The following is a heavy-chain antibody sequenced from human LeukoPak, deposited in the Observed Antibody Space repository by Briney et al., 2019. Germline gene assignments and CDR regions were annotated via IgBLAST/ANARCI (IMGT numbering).Heavy chain of an antibody. J-gene: IGHJ6*03. CDR3: ARGVRMVRGVKEPSPYYYYYMDV. Sequence: SVRVSSTASGGTFTIYAIRWVRQAPGQGVGRMGGIIPIFGTANYAQKFQGRVTITTDESTSTAYMELSSLRSEDTAVYYCARGVRMVRGVKEPSPYYYYYMDVWGKGTTVTVSS. CDR1: GGTFTIYA. D-gene: IGHD3-10*01. CDR2: IIPIFGTA. V-gene: IGHV1-69*05.